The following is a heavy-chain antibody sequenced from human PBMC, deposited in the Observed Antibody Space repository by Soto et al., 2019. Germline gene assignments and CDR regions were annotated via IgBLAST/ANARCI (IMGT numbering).Heavy chain of an antibody. CDR3: ARRLYYDSSGFEGGGMDV. CDR1: GGSISSGGYS. CDR2: IYHSGST. J-gene: IGHJ6*02. D-gene: IGHD3-22*01. V-gene: IGHV4-30-2*01. Sequence: PSETLSHTCAVSGGSISSGGYSWSWIRQPPGKGLEWIGYIYHSGSTYYNPSLKSRVTISVDRSKNQFSLKLSSVTAADTAVYYCARRLYYDSSGFEGGGMDVWGQGTTVTVSS.